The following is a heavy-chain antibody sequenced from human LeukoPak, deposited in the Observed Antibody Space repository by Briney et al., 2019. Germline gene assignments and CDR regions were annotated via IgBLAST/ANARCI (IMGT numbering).Heavy chain of an antibody. CDR3: ARGYPYYYDSSGPDAFDI. CDR2: SNHSAST. D-gene: IGHD3-22*01. Sequence: SETLSLTCAVYGGSFSGYYWSWIRKPPGKGLEWIGESNHSASTNYNPSLKSRVTISVDTSKNQFPLKLSSVTAADTAVYYCARGYPYYYDSSGPDAFDIWGQGTMVTVSS. J-gene: IGHJ3*02. CDR1: GGSFSGYY. V-gene: IGHV4-34*01.